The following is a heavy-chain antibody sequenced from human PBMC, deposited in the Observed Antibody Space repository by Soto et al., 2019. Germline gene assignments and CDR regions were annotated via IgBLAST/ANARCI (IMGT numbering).Heavy chain of an antibody. CDR3: ARADYYDSSGFYYDC. CDR2: INPSGGST. V-gene: IGHV1-46*01. CDR1: GYIFTNHY. D-gene: IGHD3-22*01. J-gene: IGHJ4*02. Sequence: GASVKVSCKASGYIFTNHYIHWVRQAPRQGLEWMGIINPSGGSTNYLQKFQGRITMTRDTSTSTVYMELSSLRSEDTAVYFCARADYYDSSGFYYDCWGQGSLVTVSS.